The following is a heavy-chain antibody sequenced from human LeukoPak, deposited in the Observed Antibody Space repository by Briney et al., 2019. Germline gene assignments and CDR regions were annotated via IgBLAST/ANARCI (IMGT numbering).Heavy chain of an antibody. CDR2: IYLSRST. CDR3: ARQMNTVTADY. Sequence: SGTLSLTCSVSGGSISSSDSWCWVRQPPGKGLEWIGQIYLSRSTNYNPSLNSRVTISIDTSKNQFSLRLSSVTAADTAVYYCARQMNTVTADYWGQGTLVTVSS. V-gene: IGHV4-4*02. CDR1: GGSISSSDS. J-gene: IGHJ4*02. D-gene: IGHD4-17*01.